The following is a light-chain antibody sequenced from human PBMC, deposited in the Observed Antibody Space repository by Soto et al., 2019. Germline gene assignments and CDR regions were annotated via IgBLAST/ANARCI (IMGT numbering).Light chain of an antibody. V-gene: IGKV1-8*01. CDR1: QGISSY. J-gene: IGKJ2*01. CDR3: QQYYRYPYT. Sequence: AIRMTQSPSSFSASPGDRVTITCRASQGISSYLAWYQQKPGKAPKLLIYAASTLQSGVPSRFSGSGSGTDFTLTISCLQSEDFATYYCQQYYRYPYTFGQGTKLEIK. CDR2: AAS.